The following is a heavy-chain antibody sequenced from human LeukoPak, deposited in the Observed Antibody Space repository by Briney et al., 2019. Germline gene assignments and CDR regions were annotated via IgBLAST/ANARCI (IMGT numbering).Heavy chain of an antibody. CDR3: ARMAWQQLVIWLDP. J-gene: IGHJ5*02. CDR1: GDSISNYY. V-gene: IGHV4-59*01. CDR2: IYYSGTT. Sequence: SETLSLTCTVSGDSISNYYWSWIRQPPGKGLEWIGYIYYSGTTNYNPSLKSRVTMSLDTSKSQFSLKLSSVTAADTAVYYCARMAWQQLVIWLDPWGQGTLVTVSS. D-gene: IGHD6-13*01.